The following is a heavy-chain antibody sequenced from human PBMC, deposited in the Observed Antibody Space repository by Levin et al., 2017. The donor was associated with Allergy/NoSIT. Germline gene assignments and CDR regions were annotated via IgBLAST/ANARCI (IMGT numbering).Heavy chain of an antibody. D-gene: IGHD6-19*01. Sequence: SETMSLTCTVSGGSISPYFWSWIRQPPGKGLEWIGYVYYSGSTKYNPSVRSPVTISLDTSKSQFSLKLYSVTAADTAVYYCARHLKEYSSGSDWGFWGQGTLVTVSS. J-gene: IGHJ4*02. CDR3: ARHLKEYSSGSDWGF. CDR1: GGSISPYF. CDR2: VYYSGST. V-gene: IGHV4-59*08.